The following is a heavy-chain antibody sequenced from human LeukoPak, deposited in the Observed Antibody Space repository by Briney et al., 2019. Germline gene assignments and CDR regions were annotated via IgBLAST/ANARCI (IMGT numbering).Heavy chain of an antibody. CDR2: IIPILGIA. CDR3: ARPRNTAMVGYGMDV. CDR1: GGTFSSYA. V-gene: IGHV1-69*04. J-gene: IGHJ6*02. D-gene: IGHD5-18*01. Sequence: ASVKVSCKASGGTFSSYAISWVRQAPGQGLEWMGRIIPILGIANYAQKFQGRVTITADKSTSTAYMELSSLRSEDTAVYYCARPRNTAMVGYGMDVWGQGTTVTVSS.